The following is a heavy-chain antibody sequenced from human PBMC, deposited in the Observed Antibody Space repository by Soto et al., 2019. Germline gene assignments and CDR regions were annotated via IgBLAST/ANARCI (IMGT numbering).Heavy chain of an antibody. V-gene: IGHV3-72*01. Sequence: QPGGSLRLSCAASGFTLSDHYMNWVRQAPGKGLEWIGRSRNKANSYTTEYAASLKGRFSISRDGSQNSLSLQMNSLKTEDTAVYYCARERGYYDRSGYEPSFGFDIWGQGTMVTVSS. J-gene: IGHJ3*02. CDR2: SRNKANSYTT. CDR3: ARERGYYDRSGYEPSFGFDI. CDR1: GFTLSDHY. D-gene: IGHD3-22*01.